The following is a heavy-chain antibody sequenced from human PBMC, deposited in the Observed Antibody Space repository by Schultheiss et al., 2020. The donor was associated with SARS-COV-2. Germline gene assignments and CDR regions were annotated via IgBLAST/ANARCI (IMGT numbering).Heavy chain of an antibody. Sequence: SETLSLTCAVSGGSISSGGYSWSWIRQPPGKGLEWIGYIYHSGSTYYNPSLKSRVTISVDTSKNQFSLKLSSVTAADTAVYYCARVVMGSSGYYPHDAFDIWGQGTMVTVSS. J-gene: IGHJ3*02. D-gene: IGHD3-22*01. V-gene: IGHV4-30-2*01. CDR2: IYHSGST. CDR1: GGSISSGGYS. CDR3: ARVVMGSSGYYPHDAFDI.